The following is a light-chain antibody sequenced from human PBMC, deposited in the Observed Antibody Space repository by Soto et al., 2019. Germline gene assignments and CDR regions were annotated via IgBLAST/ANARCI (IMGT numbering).Light chain of an antibody. CDR2: AAS. J-gene: IGKJ4*01. V-gene: IGKV3-15*01. CDR3: QHYDIWPLT. Sequence: IVMTQSPATLSVSPGERATLSCRASQSVRSNLAWHQQKPGQAPRLLIYAASTRATGVPARFSGSGSGTEFTLTISDLQSEDFAVYFCQHYDIWPLTFGGGTKVDIK. CDR1: QSVRSN.